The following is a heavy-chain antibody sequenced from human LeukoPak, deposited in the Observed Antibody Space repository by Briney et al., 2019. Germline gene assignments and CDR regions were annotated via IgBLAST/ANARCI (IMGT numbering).Heavy chain of an antibody. V-gene: IGHV3-33*08. D-gene: IGHD3-22*01. CDR1: GFTFSSYG. J-gene: IGHJ3*02. CDR3: ARGDYYDSSGYYFPEAFDI. CDR2: IWYDGSNK. Sequence: PGGSLRLSCAASGFTFSSYGMHWVRQAPGKGLEWVAVIWYDGSNKYYVDSVQGRFTISRDNSKNTLYLQMSSLRAEDTAVYYCARGDYYDSSGYYFPEAFDIRGQRTMVSVSS.